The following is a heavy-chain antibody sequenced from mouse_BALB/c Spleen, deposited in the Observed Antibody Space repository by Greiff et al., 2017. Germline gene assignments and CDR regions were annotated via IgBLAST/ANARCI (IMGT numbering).Heavy chain of an antibody. Sequence: EVQLVESGGGLVKPGGSLKLSCAASGFAFSSYDMSWVRQTPEKRLEWVAYISSGGGSTYYPDTVKGRFTISRDNAKNTLYLQMSSLKSEDTAMYYCARGNYGNGFDYWGQGTTLTVSS. J-gene: IGHJ2*01. CDR3: ARGNYGNGFDY. CDR1: GFAFSSYD. V-gene: IGHV5-12-1*01. D-gene: IGHD2-1*01. CDR2: ISSGGGST.